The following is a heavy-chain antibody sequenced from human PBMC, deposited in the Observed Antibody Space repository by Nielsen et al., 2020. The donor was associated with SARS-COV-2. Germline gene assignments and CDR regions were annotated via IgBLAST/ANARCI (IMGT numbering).Heavy chain of an antibody. CDR2: IYPGDSDT. Sequence: GASLKISCKGSGYSFTSYWIGWVRQMPGKGLEWMGIIYPGDSDTRYSPSFQGQVTISADKSISTAYLQWSSLKASDTAMYYCARRYCSSTSCSFLSIDYWGQGTLVTVSS. CDR3: ARRYCSSTSCSFLSIDY. D-gene: IGHD2-2*01. CDR1: GYSFTSYW. J-gene: IGHJ4*02. V-gene: IGHV5-51*01.